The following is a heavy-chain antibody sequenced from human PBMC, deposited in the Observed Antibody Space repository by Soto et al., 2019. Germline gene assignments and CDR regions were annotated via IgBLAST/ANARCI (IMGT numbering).Heavy chain of an antibody. CDR1: GGSFSGYY. J-gene: IGHJ3*02. CDR2: INHSGST. V-gene: IGHV4-34*01. Sequence: SETLSLTCAVYGGSFSGYYWSWIRQPPGKGLEWIGEINHSGSTNYNPSLKSRVTISVDTSKNQFSLKLSSVTAADTAVYYCARDRWFGSGDDAFDIWGQGTVVTV. CDR3: ARDRWFGSGDDAFDI. D-gene: IGHD3-10*01.